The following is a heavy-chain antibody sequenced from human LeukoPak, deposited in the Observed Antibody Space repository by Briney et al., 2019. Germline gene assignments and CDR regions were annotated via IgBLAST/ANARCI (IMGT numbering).Heavy chain of an antibody. J-gene: IGHJ4*02. D-gene: IGHD3-22*01. Sequence: GGSLRLFSAASGFTFCSYGLHWVRQAPGKGPEWVAVISYDGSVKYYVDSVKGRFTISRDNSKNTLYLQMNSLRAEDTAVYHCAKDKFIAGDYDSGGRQGPFDHWAERPVVTVSS. V-gene: IGHV3-30*18. CDR3: AKDKFIAGDYDSGGRQGPFDH. CDR2: ISYDGSVK. CDR1: GFTFCSYG.